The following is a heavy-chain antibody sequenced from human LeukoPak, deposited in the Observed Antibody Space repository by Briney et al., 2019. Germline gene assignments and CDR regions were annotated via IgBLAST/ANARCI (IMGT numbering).Heavy chain of an antibody. CDR3: ARGRRPIIMALFFDI. J-gene: IGHJ3*02. CDR2: IYYSGST. Sequence: SETLSLTCTVSGGSISSYYWSWLRQPPGKGLEWIGYIYYSGSTNYNPSLKSRVTISVDTSKNQFSLKLSSVTAADTAVYYCARGRRPIIMALFFDIWGQGTMVTVSS. CDR1: GGSISSYY. V-gene: IGHV4-59*08. D-gene: IGHD5-24*01.